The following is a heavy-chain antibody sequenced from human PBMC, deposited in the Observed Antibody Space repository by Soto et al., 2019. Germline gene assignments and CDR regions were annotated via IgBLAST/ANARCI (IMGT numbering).Heavy chain of an antibody. Sequence: SETLSLTCAVSGYSISSGYYWGWTRQSPGEGLEWIGSIYHRGSTYYNPSLKSRVTISLDTSKNQFSLRLTSVTAADTAVYYCVRGGDTMVRGVIIFYYYGMDVWGQGTTVTVSS. CDR3: VRGGDTMVRGVIIFYYYGMDV. D-gene: IGHD3-10*01. V-gene: IGHV4-38-2*01. J-gene: IGHJ6*02. CDR2: IYHRGST. CDR1: GYSISSGYY.